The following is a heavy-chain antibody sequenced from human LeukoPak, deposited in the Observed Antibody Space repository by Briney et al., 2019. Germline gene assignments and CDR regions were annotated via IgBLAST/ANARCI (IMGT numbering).Heavy chain of an antibody. CDR3: ARDDSTVTRFDF. CDR1: GFTFNTYE. V-gene: IGHV3-48*03. CDR2: ISSLGRGI. J-gene: IGHJ4*02. Sequence: GGSLRLSCAASGFTFNTYEMNWVRQAPGKGLEWLSSISSLGRGIYYADSVKGRFTISRDNARNSLYLQMNRLRVDDTALYYCARDDSTVTRFDFWGQGTLVTVSS. D-gene: IGHD4-17*01.